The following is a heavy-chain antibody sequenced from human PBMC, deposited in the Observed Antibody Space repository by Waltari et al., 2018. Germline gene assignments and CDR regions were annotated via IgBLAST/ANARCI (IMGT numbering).Heavy chain of an antibody. CDR2: IYTSGST. J-gene: IGHJ3*02. CDR3: AREEVVPAAITVAVAFDI. D-gene: IGHD2-2*02. V-gene: IGHV4-4*07. CDR1: GGSISSYY. Sequence: QVQLQESGPGLVKPSETLSLTCTVSGGSISSYYWSWIRQPAGKGLEWIGRIYTSGSTNYNPSLKSRVTMSVDTSKNQFSLKLSSVTAADTAVYYCAREEVVPAAITVAVAFDIWGQGTMVTVSS.